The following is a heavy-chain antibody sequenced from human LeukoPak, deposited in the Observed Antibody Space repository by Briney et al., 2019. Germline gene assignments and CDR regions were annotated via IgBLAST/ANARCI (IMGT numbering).Heavy chain of an antibody. CDR2: IKQDGSEK. Sequence: GGSLRLSCAASGFTFISYWMSWVRQAPGKGLEWVANIKQDGSEKYYVDSVKGRFTISIDNAKNSLYLQMNSLRAEDTAVYYCASTGGVTIFGVVRNYWGQGTLVTVSS. CDR3: ASTGGVTIFGVVRNY. V-gene: IGHV3-7*01. J-gene: IGHJ4*02. D-gene: IGHD3-3*01. CDR1: GFTFISYW.